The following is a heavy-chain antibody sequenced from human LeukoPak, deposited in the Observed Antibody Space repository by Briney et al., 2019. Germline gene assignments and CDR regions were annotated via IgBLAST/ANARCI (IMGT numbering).Heavy chain of an antibody. V-gene: IGHV3-49*04. CDR1: GFTFGDYA. CDR3: TTNGGLVAADRNFDY. D-gene: IGHD1-26*01. J-gene: IGHJ4*02. CDR2: IRSKAYGGTT. Sequence: GGSLRLSCTASGFTFGDYAMSWVRQAPGKGLEWVGFIRSKAYGGTTEYAASVKGRFTISRDDSKSIAYLQMNSLKTEDTAVYYCTTNGGLVAADRNFDYWGQGTLVTVSS.